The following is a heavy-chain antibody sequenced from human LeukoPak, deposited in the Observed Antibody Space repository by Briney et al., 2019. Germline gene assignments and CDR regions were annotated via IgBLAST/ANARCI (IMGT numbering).Heavy chain of an antibody. D-gene: IGHD6-13*01. V-gene: IGHV3-23*01. CDR1: GFTFSSYA. J-gene: IGHJ4*02. Sequence: GGSLTLSCAASGFTFSSYAMSWVRQAPGKGLEWVSAISRSGGSTYYARSVKGRYTTSRDNSKKPRYLQMTSLRAYDTAVYYCAKMDLSSWTDYYFDYWGQGTLVTVSS. CDR2: ISRSGGST. CDR3: AKMDLSSWTDYYFDY.